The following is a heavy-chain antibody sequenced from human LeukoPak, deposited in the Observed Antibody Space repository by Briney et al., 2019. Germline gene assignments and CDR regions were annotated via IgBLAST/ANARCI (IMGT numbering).Heavy chain of an antibody. V-gene: IGHV1-18*01. CDR3: ARQARFGEGAFDI. CDR2: ISSYNGNT. CDR1: GYTFTSYG. D-gene: IGHD3-10*01. Sequence: SVKVSCKASGYTFTSYGIGWVRQSPGQGLELMEWISSYNGNTNYAQKLQGRVTMTTDTTTSTAYKKLRRLRSDDTAVYYCARQARFGEGAFDIWLQGTMVTVSS. J-gene: IGHJ3*02.